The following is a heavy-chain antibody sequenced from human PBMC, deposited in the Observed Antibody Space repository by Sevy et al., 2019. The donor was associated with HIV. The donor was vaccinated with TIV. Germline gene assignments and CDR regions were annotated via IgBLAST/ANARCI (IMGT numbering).Heavy chain of an antibody. CDR1: GFTCSNAW. CDR3: TTDRITALSFEY. J-gene: IGHJ4*02. V-gene: IGHV3-15*01. CDR2: IKCKTDGGTT. D-gene: IGHD1-20*01. Sequence: GGSLRLSCAASGFTCSNAWMSWVRQPPGKGLEWVGRIKCKTDGGTTDYAAPVKGRFTISRDDSKNTVYLQMNSLKTEDTAVYYCTTDRITALSFEYWGQGTLVTVPS.